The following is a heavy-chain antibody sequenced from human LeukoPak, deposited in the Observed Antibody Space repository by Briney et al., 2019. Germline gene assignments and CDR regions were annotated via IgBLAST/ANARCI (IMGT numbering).Heavy chain of an antibody. CDR3: ARVDMTTVTIDY. CDR1: GYTLTDYY. J-gene: IGHJ4*02. Sequence: ASVRVSCKAYGYTLTDYYMHWVRQAPGQGLEWMGWTNPHSGVTNLAQKFQGRVTMTRDTSINTAYIELTRLTSDDSAVYYCARVDMTTVTIDYWGQGTLVTVSS. V-gene: IGHV1-2*02. D-gene: IGHD4-17*01. CDR2: TNPHSGVT.